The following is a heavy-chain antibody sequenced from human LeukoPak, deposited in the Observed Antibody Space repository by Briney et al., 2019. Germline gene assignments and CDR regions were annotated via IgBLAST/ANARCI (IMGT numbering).Heavy chain of an antibody. Sequence: SETLSLTGTVSGGSISSYYWSWIRQPPGKGLEWIGYIYYSGSTNYNPSLKSRVTVSVDTSKNQFSLKLSSVTAADTAVYYCARVRDIWYWGAFDIWGQGTMVTVSS. D-gene: IGHD2-8*02. J-gene: IGHJ3*02. CDR3: ARVRDIWYWGAFDI. V-gene: IGHV4-59*01. CDR2: IYYSGST. CDR1: GGSISSYY.